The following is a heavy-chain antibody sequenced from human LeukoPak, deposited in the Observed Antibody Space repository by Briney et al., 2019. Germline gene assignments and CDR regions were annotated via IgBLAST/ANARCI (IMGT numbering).Heavy chain of an antibody. CDR2: ISAYGDNT. Sequence: QPGGSLRLSRAASGFTFSSYAMHWVRQAPAKGLEYVSGISAYGDNTYYANSVKGRFTISRDNSKNTLYLQMGSLRPDDMAVYYCARDVRQQLATGGFDFWGQGTLVTVSS. CDR3: ARDVRQQLATGGFDF. J-gene: IGHJ4*02. CDR1: GFTFSSYA. D-gene: IGHD6-13*01. V-gene: IGHV3-64*01.